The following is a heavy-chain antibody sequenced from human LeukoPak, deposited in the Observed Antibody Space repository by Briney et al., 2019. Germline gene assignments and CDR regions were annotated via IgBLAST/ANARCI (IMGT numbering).Heavy chain of an antibody. CDR3: ARGGGSFSDVGPTFDP. Sequence: ASVKVSCKACGYTFTGYYMHWVRQAPGQGLEWMGRINPNSGGTNYAQKFQGRVTMTRDTSISTAYMELSRLRSDDTAVYYCARGGGSFSDVGPTFDPWGQGTLVTVSS. D-gene: IGHD3-16*01. J-gene: IGHJ5*02. CDR2: INPNSGGT. V-gene: IGHV1-2*06. CDR1: GYTFTGYY.